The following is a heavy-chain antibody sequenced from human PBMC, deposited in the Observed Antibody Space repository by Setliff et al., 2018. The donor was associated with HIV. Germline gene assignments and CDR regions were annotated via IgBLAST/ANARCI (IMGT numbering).Heavy chain of an antibody. CDR2: IRGSGGSI. J-gene: IGHJ6*03. Sequence: GGSLRLSCAASGFTFNSYTMSWVRQAPGKGLEWVSAIRGSGGSIYHADSVKGRFTISRDNSKNTLYLQMNSLRAADTAFYYCARGFSGDYVFTGYMDVWGKGTTVTVSS. CDR1: GFTFNSYT. V-gene: IGHV3-23*01. CDR3: ARGFSGDYVFTGYMDV. D-gene: IGHD3-3*01.